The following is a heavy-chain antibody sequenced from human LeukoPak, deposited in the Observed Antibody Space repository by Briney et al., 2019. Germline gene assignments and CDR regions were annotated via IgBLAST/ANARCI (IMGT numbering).Heavy chain of an antibody. CDR1: GFTFSSSA. CDR2: ISGSGDRT. J-gene: IGHJ4*02. CDR3: AKGYYGSGSYGWFDY. Sequence: GGYLRLSCAASGFTFSSSAMSWVRQAPGKGLEWVSTISGSGDRTYYADSVKGRFTISRDNSKNTLFLHMNSLRAGDTAVYSCAKGYYGSGSYGWFDYWGQGTLVTVSS. D-gene: IGHD3-10*01. V-gene: IGHV3-23*01.